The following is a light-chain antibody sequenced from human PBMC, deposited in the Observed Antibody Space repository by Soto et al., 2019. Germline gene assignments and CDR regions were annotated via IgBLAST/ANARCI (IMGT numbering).Light chain of an antibody. CDR1: QGISTY. J-gene: IGKJ2*01. CDR3: QQRSTWPRT. V-gene: IGKV3-11*01. CDR2: DAS. Sequence: EIVLTQSPATLSLSPGERATLSCRASQGISTYLAWYQQRPGQAPRLLIYDASNRATGIPVRFSGSGSGTDVTLSISSLEPEDVAVYYCQQRSTWPRTFGQGTKLEIK.